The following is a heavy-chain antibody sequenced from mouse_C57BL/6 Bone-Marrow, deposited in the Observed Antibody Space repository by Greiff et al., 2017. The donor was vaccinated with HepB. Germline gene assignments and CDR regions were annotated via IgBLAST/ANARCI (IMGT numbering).Heavy chain of an antibody. J-gene: IGHJ3*01. CDR2: IHPNSGST. Sequence: QVQLQQPGAELVKPGASVKLSCKASGYTFTSYWMHWVKQRPGQGLEWIGMIHPNSGSTNYNAKFKSKATLTVDKSSSTSYMQLSSLTSEDSAVYYCAGGFAYWGQGTLVTVSA. V-gene: IGHV1-64*01. CDR3: AGGFAY. CDR1: GYTFTSYW.